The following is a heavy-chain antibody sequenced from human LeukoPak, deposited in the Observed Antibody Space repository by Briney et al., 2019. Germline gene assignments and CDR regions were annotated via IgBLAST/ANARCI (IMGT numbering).Heavy chain of an antibody. D-gene: IGHD3-22*01. CDR2: IYTSGST. V-gene: IGHV4-61*02. CDR3: AREGSISITMIVTTNWFDP. Sequence: SQTLSLTCTVSGGSISSGSYYWSWIRQPAGKGLEWIGRIYTSGSTNYNPSLKSRVTISVDTSKNQFSLKLSSVTAADTAVYYCAREGSISITMIVTTNWFDPWGQGTLVTVSS. CDR1: GGSISSGSYY. J-gene: IGHJ5*02.